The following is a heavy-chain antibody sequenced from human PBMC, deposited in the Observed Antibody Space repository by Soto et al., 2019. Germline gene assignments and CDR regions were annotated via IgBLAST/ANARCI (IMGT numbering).Heavy chain of an antibody. Sequence: PGGSLRLSCAASRFTFSDYSMHWVRQAPGKGLEWVAVTSFDGTNNYYADSVKGRFTISRDNSKNTVSLQMNDLRGDDTGVYYCARIYSSRNYYYYGMGVWGQGTTVTVSS. CDR3: ARIYSSRNYYYYGMGV. V-gene: IGHV3-30-3*01. CDR2: TSFDGTNN. D-gene: IGHD6-13*01. CDR1: RFTFSDYS. J-gene: IGHJ6*02.